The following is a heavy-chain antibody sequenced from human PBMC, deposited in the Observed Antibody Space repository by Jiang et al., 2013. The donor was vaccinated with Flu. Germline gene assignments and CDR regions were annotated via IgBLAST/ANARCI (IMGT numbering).Heavy chain of an antibody. Sequence: PGLVKPSETLSLTCTVSGGSISSYYWSWIRQPPGKGLEWIGYIYYSGSTNYNPSLKSRVTISVDTSKNQFSLKLSSVTAADTAVYYCARDRDTRGLAGYYFDYWGQGTLVTVSS. CDR3: ARDRDTRGLAGYYFDY. CDR2: IYYSGST. V-gene: IGHV4-59*01. D-gene: IGHD5-18*01. CDR1: GGSISSYY. J-gene: IGHJ4*02.